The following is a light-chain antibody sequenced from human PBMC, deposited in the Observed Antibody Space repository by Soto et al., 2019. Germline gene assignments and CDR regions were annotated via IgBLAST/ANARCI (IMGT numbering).Light chain of an antibody. V-gene: IGLV1-44*01. CDR3: ASWDDSLNGPV. CDR1: HSNVGGNP. Sequence: QSVLTQSPSPSWTPGQRVTPSCSGSHSNVGGNPVNGYQLVPTTPPKLLIYTNTQRPSGVPDRFTDSKSGASATLAISGLQSEDEADYYCASWDDSLNGPVFGTGTKVTVL. CDR2: TNT. J-gene: IGLJ1*01.